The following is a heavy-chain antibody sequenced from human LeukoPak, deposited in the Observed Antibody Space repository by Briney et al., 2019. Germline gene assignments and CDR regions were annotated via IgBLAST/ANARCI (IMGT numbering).Heavy chain of an antibody. J-gene: IGHJ6*02. D-gene: IGHD6-13*01. V-gene: IGHV4-61*02. CDR3: ARGPLAAAGTLTYYYYGMDV. CDR1: GGSISSGSYY. Sequence: SETLSLTCTVSGGSISSGSYYWSWIRQPAGKGLGWIGRIYTSGSTNYNPSLKSRVTISVDTSKNQFSLKLSSVTAADTAVYYCARGPLAAAGTLTYYYYGMDVWGQGTTVTVSS. CDR2: IYTSGST.